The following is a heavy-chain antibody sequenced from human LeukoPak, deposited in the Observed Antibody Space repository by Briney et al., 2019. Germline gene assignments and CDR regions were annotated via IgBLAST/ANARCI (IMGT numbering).Heavy chain of an antibody. D-gene: IGHD3-10*01. V-gene: IGHV3-66*01. CDR2: IYSGGST. CDR1: GFTLSSNY. Sequence: GGSLRLSCAASGFTLSSNYMRWVRQAPGRGLEWVSVIYSGGSTYYADSVKGRFTISRDNSKNTLFLQMNSLRAGDTAVYYCARGTVTMVDYWGQGTLVTVSS. CDR3: ARGTVTMVDY. J-gene: IGHJ4*02.